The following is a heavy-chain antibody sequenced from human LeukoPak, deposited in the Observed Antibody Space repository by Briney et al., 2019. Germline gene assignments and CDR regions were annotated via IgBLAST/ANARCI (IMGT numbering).Heavy chain of an antibody. CDR3: ARVGGMGDY. Sequence: ASVKVSCKASGGTFSSYAISWVRQAPGQGLEWMGIINPSGGSTSYAQKFQGRVTMTRDTSTSTVYMELSSLRSEDTAVYYCARVGGMGDYWGQGTLVTVSS. D-gene: IGHD3-16*01. V-gene: IGHV1-46*01. CDR2: INPSGGST. CDR1: GGTFSSYA. J-gene: IGHJ4*02.